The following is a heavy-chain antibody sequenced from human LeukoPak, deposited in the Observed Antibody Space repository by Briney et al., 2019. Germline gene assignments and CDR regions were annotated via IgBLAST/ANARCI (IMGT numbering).Heavy chain of an antibody. CDR3: AKFATVTNPNWLDP. CDR2: IYYTGYT. J-gene: IGHJ5*02. CDR1: GGSIRSRSNY. D-gene: IGHD4-11*01. V-gene: IGHV4-39*07. Sequence: NSSETLSLTCTVSGGSIRSRSNYWGWTRQPPGKGLEWIGSIYYTGYTFYNPSLRSRVAMSVDTSKNQFFLKLSSVTAADAAVYYCAKFATVTNPNWLDPWGQGILVTVSS.